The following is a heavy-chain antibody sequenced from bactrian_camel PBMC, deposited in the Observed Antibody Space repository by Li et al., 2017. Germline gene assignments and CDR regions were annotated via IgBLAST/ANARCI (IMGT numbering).Heavy chain of an antibody. CDR2: TDRDGTT. D-gene: IGHD1*01. CDR1: GYIDSDYL. Sequence: HVQLVESGGGSVQAGGSLRLSCVGSGYIDSDYLMGWFRQAPGKQREGVAATDRDGTTVYKDSVKGRFTTSRDNAKSTLYLQMNNLSPEDSAMYFCAATSQPFRLLDGLPPRSEYQYWGRGTQVTVS. V-gene: IGHV3S57*01. CDR3: AATSQPFRLLDGLPPRSEYQY. J-gene: IGHJ4*01.